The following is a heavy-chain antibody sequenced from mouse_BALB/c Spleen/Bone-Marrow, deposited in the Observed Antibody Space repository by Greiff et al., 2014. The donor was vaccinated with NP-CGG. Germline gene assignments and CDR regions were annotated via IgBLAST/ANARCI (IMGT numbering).Heavy chain of an antibody. V-gene: IGHV7-3*02. J-gene: IGHJ2*01. CDR2: IRNKANGYTT. D-gene: IGHD1-1*01. CDR1: GFTFTDYY. CDR3: ARDSRSTVSHFDY. Sequence: EVKLVESGGGLVQPGGSLRLSCATSGFTFTDYYMNWVRQPPGKALEWLGFIRNKANGYTTEYIASVKGRFTISRDNSQSILYLQMNTLRAEDSATYYCARDSRSTVSHFDYWGQGTTLTVSS.